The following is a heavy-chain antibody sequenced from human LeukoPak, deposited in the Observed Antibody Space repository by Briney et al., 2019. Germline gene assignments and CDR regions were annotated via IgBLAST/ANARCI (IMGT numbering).Heavy chain of an antibody. V-gene: IGHV3-30*18. CDR1: GFTFSSYS. CDR2: ISYDGSNK. D-gene: IGHD6-19*01. CDR3: AKVVSASWSSGFDY. J-gene: IGHJ4*02. Sequence: GGSLRLSCAASGFTFSSYSMNWVRQVPGKGLEWVAVISYDGSNKYYADSVKGRFTISRDNSKNTLYLQMNSLRAEDTAVYYCAKVVSASWSSGFDYWGQGTLVTVSS.